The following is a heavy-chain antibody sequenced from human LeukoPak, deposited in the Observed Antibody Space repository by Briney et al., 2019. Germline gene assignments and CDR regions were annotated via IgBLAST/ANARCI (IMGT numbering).Heavy chain of an antibody. Sequence: SETLSLTCAVYGGSFSGYYWSWIRQPPGKGLEWIGEINHSGSTNYNPSLKSRVTISVDTSKNQFSLKLSSVTAADTAVYYCARHRYRSGWLDYWGQGTLVTVSS. D-gene: IGHD6-19*01. V-gene: IGHV4-34*01. CDR2: INHSGST. CDR3: ARHRYRSGWLDY. CDR1: GGSFSGYY. J-gene: IGHJ4*02.